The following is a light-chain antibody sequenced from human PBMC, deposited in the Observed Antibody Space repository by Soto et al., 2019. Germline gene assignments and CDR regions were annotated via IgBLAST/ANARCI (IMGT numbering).Light chain of an antibody. CDR2: LNSDGSH. CDR3: QTWGTGIQVV. J-gene: IGLJ2*01. CDR1: SGHSSYA. V-gene: IGLV4-69*01. Sequence: QPVLTQSPSASASLGASVKLTCTLSSGHSSYAIAWHQQQPEKGPRYLMKLNSDGSHSKGDGIPDRFSGSSSRAERYLTISSLQSEDEADYYCQTWGTGIQVVFGGGTQLTVL.